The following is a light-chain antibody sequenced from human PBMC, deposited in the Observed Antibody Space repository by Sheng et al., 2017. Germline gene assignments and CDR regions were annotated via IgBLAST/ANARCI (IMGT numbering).Light chain of an antibody. Sequence: QSVLTQPPSASGTPGQRVTISCSGSSSNIGSNSANWFQRLPGTAPKLLIYTNSQRPPGVPDRFSGSRSGTSGSLAISGLQSEDEADYYCASWDGSLNGWVFGGGTKLTVL. CDR2: TNS. J-gene: IGLJ3*02. CDR1: SSNIGSNS. V-gene: IGLV1-44*01. CDR3: ASWDGSLNGWV.